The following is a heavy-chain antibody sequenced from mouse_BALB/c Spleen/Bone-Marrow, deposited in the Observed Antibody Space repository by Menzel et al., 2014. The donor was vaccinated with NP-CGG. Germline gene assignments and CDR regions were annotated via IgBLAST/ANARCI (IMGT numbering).Heavy chain of an antibody. CDR2: IAPGSGST. CDR1: GYTFTSYW. CDR3: ARGDGYYVDFDY. J-gene: IGHJ2*01. Sequence: DLVKPGASVKLSCKASGYTFTSYWINWIKQRPGQGLEWIGRIAPGSGSTYYDEMFKGKATFTVDTSSSTAYMQFNSLTSEDSAVYYCARGDGYYVDFDYWGQGTTLTVSS. V-gene: IGHV1S41*01. D-gene: IGHD2-3*01.